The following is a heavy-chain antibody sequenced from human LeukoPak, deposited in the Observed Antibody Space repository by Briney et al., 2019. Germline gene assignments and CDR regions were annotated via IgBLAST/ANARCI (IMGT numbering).Heavy chain of an antibody. J-gene: IGHJ4*02. Sequence: ASVKVSRKASGYTFINNGINWVRQASGQGLEWMGWMNSKSGNTGYAQKFQGRVTMTRNTSISTAYMELTSLRSEDTAVYYCARGRVNSGWYVDYWGQGTLVAVSS. CDR3: ARGRVNSGWYVDY. D-gene: IGHD6-19*01. CDR2: MNSKSGNT. V-gene: IGHV1-8*01. CDR1: GYTFINNG.